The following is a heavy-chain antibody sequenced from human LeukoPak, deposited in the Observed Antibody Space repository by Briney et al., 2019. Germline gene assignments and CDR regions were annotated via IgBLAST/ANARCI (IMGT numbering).Heavy chain of an antibody. CDR1: GFTFSSYS. J-gene: IGHJ4*02. V-gene: IGHV3-21*01. CDR3: ARVGTMIVVERLDY. Sequence: GGSLRLSCAASGFTFSSYSMNWVRQAPGKGLEWVSSISSSSSYIYYADSVKGRFTISRDNAKNSLYLQMSSLRAEDTAVYYCARVGTMIVVERLDYWGQGTLVTVSS. CDR2: ISSSSSYI. D-gene: IGHD3-22*01.